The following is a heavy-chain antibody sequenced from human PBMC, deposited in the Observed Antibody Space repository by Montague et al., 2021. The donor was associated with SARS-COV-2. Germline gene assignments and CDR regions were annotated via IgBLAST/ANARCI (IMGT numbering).Heavy chain of an antibody. V-gene: IGHV2-70*01. Sequence: PALVKPTQTLTLTCTFSGFSLSTSGMCVSWIRQPPGKALEWLALIDWDDDKYYSTSLKTRLTISKGTSKNQVVLTMTNMDPVDTATYYCARTYYYGSGSYYTYYFDYWGQGTLVTVSS. D-gene: IGHD3-10*01. J-gene: IGHJ4*02. CDR1: GFSLSTSGMC. CDR2: IDWDDDK. CDR3: ARTYYYGSGSYYTYYFDY.